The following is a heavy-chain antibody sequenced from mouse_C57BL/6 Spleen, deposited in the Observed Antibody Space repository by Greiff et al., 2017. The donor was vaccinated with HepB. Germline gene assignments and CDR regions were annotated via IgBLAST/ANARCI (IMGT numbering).Heavy chain of an antibody. CDR3: ARITTVVGHWYFDV. CDR2: ISSGSSTI. CDR1: GFTFSDYG. J-gene: IGHJ1*03. V-gene: IGHV5-17*01. D-gene: IGHD1-1*01. Sequence: DVKLVESGGGLVKPGGSLKLSCAASGFTFSDYGMHWVRQAPEKGLEWVAYISSGSSTIYYADTVKGRFTISRDNAKNTLFLQMTSLRSEDTAMYYCARITTVVGHWYFDVWGTGTTVTVSS.